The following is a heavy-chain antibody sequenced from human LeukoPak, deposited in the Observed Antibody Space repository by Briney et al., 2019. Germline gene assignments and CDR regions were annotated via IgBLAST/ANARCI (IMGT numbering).Heavy chain of an antibody. CDR3: AAEFSAYDPFDS. J-gene: IGHJ4*02. D-gene: IGHD3-3*01. CDR1: GYSISSGYY. CDR2: FNPSGNT. V-gene: IGHV4-38-2*02. Sequence: SETLSLTCTVSGYSISSGYYWGWIRQPPGKGLEWIGTFNPSGNTYYNPSLKSRITISVDTSKNQFSLKLSSVTAADTAVYYCAAEFSAYDPFDSWVQGTLVTVSS.